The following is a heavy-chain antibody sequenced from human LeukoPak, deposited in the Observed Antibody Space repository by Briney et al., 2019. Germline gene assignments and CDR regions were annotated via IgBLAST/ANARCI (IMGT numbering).Heavy chain of an antibody. D-gene: IGHD6-13*01. J-gene: IGHJ5*02. V-gene: IGHV4-34*01. Sequence: SETLSLTCAVYGGSFSGYYWSWIRQPPGKGLEWIGEINHSGSTNYNPSLKRRVTISVDTSKNQFSLKLSSVTAADTAVYYCARGVVSSWYGFNNWFDPWGQGTLVTVSS. CDR3: ARGVVSSWYGFNNWFDP. CDR1: GGSFSGYY. CDR2: INHSGST.